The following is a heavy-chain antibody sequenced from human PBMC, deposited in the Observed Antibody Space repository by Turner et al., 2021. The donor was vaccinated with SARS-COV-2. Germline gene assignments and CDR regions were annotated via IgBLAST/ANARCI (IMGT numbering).Heavy chain of an antibody. Sequence: EVQLVESGGGLVQPGRSLRLSCAASGFTFDDYAMHWVRQAPGKGLEWVSGISWNSGSIGYADSVKGRFTISRDNAKNSLYLQMNSLRAEDTALYYCAKDRWYNWNHFDYWGQGTLVTVSS. V-gene: IGHV3-9*01. CDR2: ISWNSGSI. CDR1: GFTFDDYA. J-gene: IGHJ4*02. CDR3: AKDRWYNWNHFDY. D-gene: IGHD1-20*01.